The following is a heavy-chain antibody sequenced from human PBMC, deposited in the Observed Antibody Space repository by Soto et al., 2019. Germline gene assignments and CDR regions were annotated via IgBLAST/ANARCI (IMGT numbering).Heavy chain of an antibody. CDR3: ARLRRFLDSYGMAV. CDR1: GFTFSSYG. V-gene: IGHV3-33*01. D-gene: IGHD3-3*01. Sequence: GGSLRLSCAASGFTFSSYGMHWVRQAPGKGLEWVAVIWYDGSNKYYADSVKGRFTISRDNSKNTLYLQMNSLRAEDTVVYYCARLRRFLDSYGMAVWGQGTTVTVSS. J-gene: IGHJ6*02. CDR2: IWYDGSNK.